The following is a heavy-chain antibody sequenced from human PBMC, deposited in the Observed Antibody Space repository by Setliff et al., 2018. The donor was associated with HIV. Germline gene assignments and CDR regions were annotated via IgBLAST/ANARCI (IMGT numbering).Heavy chain of an antibody. CDR2: ISPSNGNT. J-gene: IGHJ4*02. CDR1: GYTFSSYG. CDR3: ATYPRTYYSDSGSDLQDY. Sequence: ASVKVSCKASGYTFSSYGISWVRQAPGQGLEWMGWISPSNGNTNYAQKLQGRVTMTTDTSTTTAYMELRSLTSDDTAMYYCATYPRTYYSDSGSDLQDYWGQGTLVTVSS. V-gene: IGHV1-18*01. D-gene: IGHD3-10*01.